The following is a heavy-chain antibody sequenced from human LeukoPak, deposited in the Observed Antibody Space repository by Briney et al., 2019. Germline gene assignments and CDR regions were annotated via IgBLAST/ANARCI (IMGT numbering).Heavy chain of an antibody. Sequence: GGSLRLSCAAPGFTFSDYYMSWIRQAPGKGLEWVSYISSSGSTIYYADSVKGRFTISRDNAKNSLYLQMNSLRAEDTAVYYCARFQGSSSWLYYFDYWGQGTLVTVSS. CDR1: GFTFSDYY. D-gene: IGHD6-13*01. CDR2: ISSSGSTI. V-gene: IGHV3-11*01. CDR3: ARFQGSSSWLYYFDY. J-gene: IGHJ4*02.